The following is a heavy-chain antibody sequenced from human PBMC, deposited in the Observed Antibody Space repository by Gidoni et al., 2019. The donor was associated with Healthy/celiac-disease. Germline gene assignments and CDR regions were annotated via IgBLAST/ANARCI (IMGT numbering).Heavy chain of an antibody. CDR2: ISGSGGST. CDR3: AKDHPGIAAAPYYYYYYYMDV. Sequence: EVQLLASGGGLVQPGGSLRLPCAASAFTFSSSAMSWVRQAHGKGLEWVSAISGSGGSTYDADSVKGRFTISRDKSKNTLYLQMNSLRAEDTAVYYCAKDHPGIAAAPYYYYYYYMDVWGKGTTVTVSS. J-gene: IGHJ6*03. CDR1: AFTFSSSA. V-gene: IGHV3-23*01. D-gene: IGHD6-13*01.